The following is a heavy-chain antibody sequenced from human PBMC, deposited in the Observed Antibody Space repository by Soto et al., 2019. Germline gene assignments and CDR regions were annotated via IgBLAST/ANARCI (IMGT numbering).Heavy chain of an antibody. CDR2: VSHSGIT. CDR3: ARDRGAGGDSDY. D-gene: IGHD3-16*01. V-gene: IGHV4-38-2*02. Sequence: SETLSLPCTVSGYAIGSAYYWGWIRQPPGKGLERIASVSHSGITHYNPSLRSRLTISLDTSKHQFSLRLTSVTPADTAVYYCARDRGAGGDSDYWGQ. J-gene: IGHJ4*02. CDR1: GYAIGSAYY.